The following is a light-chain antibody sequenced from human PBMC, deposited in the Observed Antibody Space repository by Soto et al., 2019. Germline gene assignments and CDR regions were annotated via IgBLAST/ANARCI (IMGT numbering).Light chain of an antibody. V-gene: IGKV3-11*01. CDR1: RRFSNS. CDR2: DAS. J-gene: IGKJ5*01. Sequence: DTLLTQSPATLSLSPWERVTLSCRATRRFSNSLAWYQQKSGQAPRLLIYDASFRATGIPARFSGSGSGTDFTLTISSLEPEDFAVYYCQLSQQRSDWPPITFGQGARLEIK. CDR3: QLSQQRSDWPPIT.